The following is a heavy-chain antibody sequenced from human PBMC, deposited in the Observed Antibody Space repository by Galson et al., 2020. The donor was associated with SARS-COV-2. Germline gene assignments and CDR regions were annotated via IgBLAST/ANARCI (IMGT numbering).Heavy chain of an antibody. Sequence: ASVKVSCKTSGYTFTGNYIHWVRQAPGQGLEWMGWINPNGGGTNYALRFQGRVTMTRDTSITTVHMELSRLRSDDTAVYYCARDSYYYDNSGYFNLWGQGTPVTVSS. V-gene: IGHV1-2*02. D-gene: IGHD3-22*01. J-gene: IGHJ4*02. CDR2: INPNGGGT. CDR1: GYTFTGNY. CDR3: ARDSYYYDNSGYFNL.